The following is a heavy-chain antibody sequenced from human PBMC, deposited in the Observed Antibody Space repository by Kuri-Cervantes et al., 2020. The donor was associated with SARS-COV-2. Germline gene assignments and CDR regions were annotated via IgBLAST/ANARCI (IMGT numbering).Heavy chain of an antibody. V-gene: IGHV3-30*02. CDR1: RSTFSSYG. Sequence: GGSLRLSCAASRSTFSSYGMHWVRQAPGKGLEWVAFIRYDGSNKYYADSVKGRFTISRDNSKNTLYLQMNSLRAEDTAVYYCAKDQGDDYYDSSGYYGWGVVDYWGQGTLVTVSS. CDR3: AKDQGDDYYDSSGYYGWGVVDY. J-gene: IGHJ4*02. CDR2: IRYDGSNK. D-gene: IGHD3-22*01.